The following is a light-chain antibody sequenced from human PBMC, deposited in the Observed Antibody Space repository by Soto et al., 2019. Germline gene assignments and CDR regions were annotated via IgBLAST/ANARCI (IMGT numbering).Light chain of an antibody. CDR3: QQANSLPHT. CDR2: RIF. V-gene: IGKV3-20*01. Sequence: LTRSPGTVSSSRGERATLACRVSQSVRSSYLAWYQHKPGQARRLVLQRIFIRAIGVPARFSGRGSGTYFSLTISILQPEDFATLYRQQANSLPHTVSGGTKVDIK. CDR1: QSVRSSY. J-gene: IGKJ4*02.